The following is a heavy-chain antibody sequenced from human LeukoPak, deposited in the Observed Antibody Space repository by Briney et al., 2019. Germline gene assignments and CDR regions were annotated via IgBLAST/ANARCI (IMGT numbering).Heavy chain of an antibody. J-gene: IGHJ4*02. D-gene: IGHD6-13*01. CDR3: ARVKVAAAGQFDY. CDR1: GGSFSGYY. CDR2: IYHSGST. Sequence: SETLSLTCAVYGGSFSGYYWSWIRQPPGKGLEWIGSIYHSGSTYYNPSLKSRVTISVDTSKNQFSLKLSSVTAADTAVYYCARVKVAAAGQFDYWGQGTLVTVSS. V-gene: IGHV4-34*01.